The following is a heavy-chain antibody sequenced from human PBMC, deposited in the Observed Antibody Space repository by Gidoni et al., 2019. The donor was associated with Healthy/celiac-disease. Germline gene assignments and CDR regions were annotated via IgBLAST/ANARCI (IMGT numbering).Heavy chain of an antibody. Sequence: QVQLVESGGGVVQPGRSLRLSCAASGFTFSSYAMHWVRQAPGKGLEWVAVISYDGSNKYYADSVKGRFTISRDNSKNTLYLQMNSLRAEDTAVYYCARLYCSSTSCYDRGYYGMDVWGQGTTVTVSS. D-gene: IGHD2-2*01. CDR1: GFTFSSYA. J-gene: IGHJ6*02. CDR2: ISYDGSNK. CDR3: ARLYCSSTSCYDRGYYGMDV. V-gene: IGHV3-30*01.